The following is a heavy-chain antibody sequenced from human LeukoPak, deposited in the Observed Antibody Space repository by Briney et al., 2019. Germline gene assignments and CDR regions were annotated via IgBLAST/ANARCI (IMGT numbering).Heavy chain of an antibody. CDR1: GGSISSYY. Sequence: SETLSLTCTVSGGSISSYYWSWIRQPPGKGLEWIGYIYYSGSTNYNPSLKSRVTISVDTSKNQFSLKLSSVTAADTAVYYCARGTSKGIAARPVNFQHWGQGTLVTVSS. D-gene: IGHD6-6*01. CDR3: ARGTSKGIAARPVNFQH. CDR2: IYYSGST. V-gene: IGHV4-59*01. J-gene: IGHJ1*01.